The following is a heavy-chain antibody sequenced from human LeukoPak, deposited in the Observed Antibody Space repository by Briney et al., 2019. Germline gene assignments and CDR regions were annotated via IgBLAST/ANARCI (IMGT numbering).Heavy chain of an antibody. Sequence: SETLPLTCTVSGGSIITSSYYWGWIRQPPGKGLEWIGYIYYSGSTNYNPSLKSRVTISVDTSKNQFSLKLSSVTAADTAVYYCARGSVVVVPAAIGGYYFDYWGQGTLVTVSS. D-gene: IGHD2-2*02. CDR2: IYYSGST. CDR3: ARGSVVVVPAAIGGYYFDY. J-gene: IGHJ4*02. CDR1: GGSIITSSYY. V-gene: IGHV4-61*05.